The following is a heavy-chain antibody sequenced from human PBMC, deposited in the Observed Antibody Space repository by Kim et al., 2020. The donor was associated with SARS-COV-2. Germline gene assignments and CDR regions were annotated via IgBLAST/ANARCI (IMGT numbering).Heavy chain of an antibody. CDR2: INIDGSSA. CDR3: VSDRTLLP. V-gene: IGHV3-74*01. CDR1: GFSISDYW. J-gene: IGHJ5*02. Sequence: GGSLRLSCAASGFSISDYWMHWVRQGPGKGLVWVARINIDGSSAFYADSVKGLFTISRDNAKNTLFLQIDLLRAEDTAIFYCVSDRTLLPWGQGTRVTVSS.